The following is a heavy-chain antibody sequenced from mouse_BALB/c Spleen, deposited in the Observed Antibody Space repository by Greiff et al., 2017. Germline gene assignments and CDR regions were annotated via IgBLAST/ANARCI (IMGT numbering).Heavy chain of an antibody. V-gene: IGHV1-87*01. CDR3: ERAKDYGSSYADD. CDR2: IYPGDGDT. D-gene: IGHD1-1*01. J-gene: IGHJ2*01. Sequence: QVQLQQSGAELARPGASVKLSCKASGYTFTSYWMQWVKQRPGQGLEWIGAIYPGDGDTRYTQKFKGKATLTADKSSSTAYMQLSSLASEDSAVYDGERAKDYGSSYADDWGQGTTRTVAA. CDR1: GYTFTSYW.